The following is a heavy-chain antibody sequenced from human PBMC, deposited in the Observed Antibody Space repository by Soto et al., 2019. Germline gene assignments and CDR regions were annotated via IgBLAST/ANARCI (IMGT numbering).Heavy chain of an antibody. CDR2: ISAYSGNT. D-gene: IGHD6-6*01. CDR3: ARDHLAQFYSSSGGWFDP. CDR1: GYTFTSYG. V-gene: IGHV1-18*01. Sequence: GASVKVSCKASGYTFTSYGISWVRQAPGQGLEWMGWISAYSGNTNYAQKFQGRVTMTRDASTSTAYMELSSLRSEDTAVYYCARDHLAQFYSSSGGWFDPWGQGTLVTVSS. J-gene: IGHJ5*02.